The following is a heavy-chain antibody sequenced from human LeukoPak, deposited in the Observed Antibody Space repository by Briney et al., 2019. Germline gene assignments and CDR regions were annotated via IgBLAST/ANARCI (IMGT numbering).Heavy chain of an antibody. D-gene: IGHD2-21*02. CDR1: GFTFSTYA. J-gene: IGHJ3*02. CDR3: VTKGEVTLLTKNAFDK. V-gene: IGHV3-23*01. CDR2: ISGSGDNT. Sequence: GVSLRLSCATSGFTFSTYAMSWVRQAPGKGLEWVSGISGSGDNTYYADSVKGRFTISRDNAKNSLYLQMNSLRAEDTAVYYCVTKGEVTLLTKNAFDKWGQGTMVTVSS.